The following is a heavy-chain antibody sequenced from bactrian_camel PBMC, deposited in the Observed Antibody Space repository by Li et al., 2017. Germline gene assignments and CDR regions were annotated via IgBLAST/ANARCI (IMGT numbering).Heavy chain of an antibody. Sequence: VQLVESGGGSVQAGGSLKLSCAASGYIHSNCGRDWFRQAPGKERDGVAAIDNDGSTTYADSVKGRFVITRDNAKNMVFLRMNSLKPEDSGVYVCAAGDHAGNWCELDDFVHWGQGTQVTVS. CDR3: AAGDHAGNWCELDDFVH. J-gene: IGHJ4*01. V-gene: IGHV3S53*01. CDR2: IDNDGST. D-gene: IGHD7*01. CDR1: GYIHSNCG.